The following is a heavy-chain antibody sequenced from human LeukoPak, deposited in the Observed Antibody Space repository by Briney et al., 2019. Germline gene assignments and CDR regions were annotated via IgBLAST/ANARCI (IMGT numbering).Heavy chain of an antibody. CDR2: ISYDGSNK. CDR1: GFTFSSYA. D-gene: IGHD6-19*01. Sequence: GGSLRLSCAASGFTFSSYAMHWVRQAPGKGLEWVAVISYDGSNKYYADSVKGRFTISRDNSKNTLYLQMNSLRAEDTAVYYCARGNRLAVAGSSDAFDIWGQGTMVTVSS. V-gene: IGHV3-30-3*01. CDR3: ARGNRLAVAGSSDAFDI. J-gene: IGHJ3*02.